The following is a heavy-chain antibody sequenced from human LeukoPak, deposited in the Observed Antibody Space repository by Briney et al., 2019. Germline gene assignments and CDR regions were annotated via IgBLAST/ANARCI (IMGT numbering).Heavy chain of an antibody. Sequence: GGSLRLSCAASGFTVSAYAMSWVRQAPGQGLEWVSSITSSSDNTFYADSVKGRFTISRDNSKNTLYLQMNSLRAEDTAVYYCGNRPPVVDYFDYWGQGTLVTVSS. CDR2: ITSSSDNT. CDR3: GNRPPVVDYFDY. V-gene: IGHV3-23*01. CDR1: GFTVSAYA. D-gene: IGHD3-16*02. J-gene: IGHJ4*02.